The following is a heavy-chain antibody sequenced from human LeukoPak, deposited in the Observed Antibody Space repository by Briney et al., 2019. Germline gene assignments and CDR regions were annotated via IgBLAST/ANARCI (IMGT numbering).Heavy chain of an antibody. CDR2: ISSSSSYI. CDR1: GFTFSSYG. J-gene: IGHJ6*03. CDR3: ARDESMVRGVNPYYYYMDV. Sequence: NTGGSLRLSCAASGFTFSSYGMNWVRQAPGKGLEWVSSISSSSSYIYYADSVKGRFTISRDNAKNSLYLQMNSLRAEDTAVYYCARDESMVRGVNPYYYYMDVWGKGTTVTISS. D-gene: IGHD3-10*01. V-gene: IGHV3-21*01.